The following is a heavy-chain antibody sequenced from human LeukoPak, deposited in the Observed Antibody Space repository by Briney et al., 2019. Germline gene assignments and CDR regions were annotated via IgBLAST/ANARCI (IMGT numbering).Heavy chain of an antibody. D-gene: IGHD1-7*01. Sequence: GGSLRLSCAASGFTFSSYARNWVRQAPGKGLEWVSSISGSDDNTYYADSVKSRFTISRDNSKNTLYLQMNSLRAEDTAVYYCAKGTGTTFRFRTYSYFYHMDVWGKGTTVTVSS. J-gene: IGHJ6*03. CDR2: ISGSDDNT. V-gene: IGHV3-23*01. CDR3: AKGTGTTFRFRTYSYFYHMDV. CDR1: GFTFSSYA.